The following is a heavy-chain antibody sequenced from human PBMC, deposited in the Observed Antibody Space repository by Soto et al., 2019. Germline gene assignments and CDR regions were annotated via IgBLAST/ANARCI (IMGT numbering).Heavy chain of an antibody. V-gene: IGHV4-31*03. CDR3: ARGRDYDSSGYYLPFFDY. CDR2: IYYSGST. D-gene: IGHD3-22*01. J-gene: IGHJ4*02. CDR1: GGSISSGGYY. Sequence: QVQLQESCPGLVKPSQTLSLTCTVSGGSISSGGYYWSWIRQHPGKGLEWIGYIYYSGSTYYNPPLKSRVTISVDTSKNQFSLKLSSVTAADTAVYYCARGRDYDSSGYYLPFFDYWGQGTLVTVSS.